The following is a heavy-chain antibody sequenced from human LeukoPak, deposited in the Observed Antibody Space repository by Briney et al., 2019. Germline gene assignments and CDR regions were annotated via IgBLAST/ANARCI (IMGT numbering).Heavy chain of an antibody. Sequence: GGSLRLSCAASGFTFSSYAMSWVRQAPGKGLEWVSAISGSGGSTYYADSVKGRFTISRDNSKNTLYLQMNSLRAEDTAVYYCARSGPGIAVAGYYFDYWGQGTLVTVSS. D-gene: IGHD6-19*01. J-gene: IGHJ4*02. CDR2: ISGSGGST. V-gene: IGHV3-23*01. CDR1: GFTFSSYA. CDR3: ARSGPGIAVAGYYFDY.